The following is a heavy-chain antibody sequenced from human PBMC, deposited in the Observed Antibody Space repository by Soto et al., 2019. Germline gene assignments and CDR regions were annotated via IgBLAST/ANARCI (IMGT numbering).Heavy chain of an antibody. CDR3: AGWSGVGVAGMDV. CDR2: ISYSGTT. J-gene: IGHJ6*02. Sequence: QVQLQESGPRLVKPSQTLSLTCTVSGGSISSDDYYWSWIRQPPGKGPEWVGYISYSGTTDYNPSLKSRIAIPRDTSKRQFSLRLSSVTAADTAGYFCAGWSGVGVAGMDVWGQGTTVTVSS. V-gene: IGHV4-30-4*01. CDR1: GGSISSDDYY. D-gene: IGHD2-15*01.